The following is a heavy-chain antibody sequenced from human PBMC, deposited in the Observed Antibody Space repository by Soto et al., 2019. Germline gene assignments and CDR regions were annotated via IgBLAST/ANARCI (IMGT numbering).Heavy chain of an antibody. CDR2: IYCGGST. D-gene: IGHD3-10*01. CDR1: GGSISSSTYY. Sequence: PSETLSLTCTVSGGSISSSTYYWGWIRQPPGKGLEWIGSIYCGGSTYYNVSLKSRVTISVDTSRNQFSLKLSSVAAADTAVYYCARFIPMGRGGTYFFDFWGQGALVTVSS. V-gene: IGHV4-39*01. CDR3: ARFIPMGRGGTYFFDF. J-gene: IGHJ4*02.